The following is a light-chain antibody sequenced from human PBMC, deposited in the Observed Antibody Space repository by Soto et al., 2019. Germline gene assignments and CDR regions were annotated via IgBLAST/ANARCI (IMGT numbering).Light chain of an antibody. CDR3: QQRSNWLIT. CDR2: DAS. CDR1: QGVSSY. V-gene: IGKV3D-11*01. J-gene: IGKJ5*01. Sequence: EIVLTQSPATLSLSPWERATLSCRASQGVSSYLAWYQQKPGQAPRLLIYDASNRATGIPARFSGSGPGTDFTLTISSLEPEDFAVYYCQQRSNWLITFGQGTRLEIK.